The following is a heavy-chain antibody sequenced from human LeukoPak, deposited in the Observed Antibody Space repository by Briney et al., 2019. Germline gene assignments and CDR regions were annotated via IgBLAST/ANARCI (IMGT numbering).Heavy chain of an antibody. J-gene: IGHJ4*02. V-gene: IGHV1-2*02. D-gene: IGHD3-10*01. CDR1: GYTFTDYY. Sequence: ASVKVSCKASGYTFTDYYIHWVRQAPGQGLEWMGWISPDSGGTHYAQKSQGRVTMTRDTSINTAYIEMSRLMSYDTAVYWCARDAISRGIIDFWGQGTLVTVSS. CDR3: ARDAISRGIIDF. CDR2: ISPDSGGT.